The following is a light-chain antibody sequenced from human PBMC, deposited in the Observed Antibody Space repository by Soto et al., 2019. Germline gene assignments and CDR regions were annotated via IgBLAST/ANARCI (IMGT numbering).Light chain of an antibody. CDR3: QQRSNWPGIT. Sequence: EIVMTQSPATVPASPGERATLSCRASQSVSSYLAWYQQKPGQAPRLLIYDASNRATGIPARFSGSGSGTDFTLTISSLEPEDFAVYYCQQRSNWPGITFGQGTRLEIK. V-gene: IGKV3-11*01. CDR1: QSVSSY. J-gene: IGKJ5*01. CDR2: DAS.